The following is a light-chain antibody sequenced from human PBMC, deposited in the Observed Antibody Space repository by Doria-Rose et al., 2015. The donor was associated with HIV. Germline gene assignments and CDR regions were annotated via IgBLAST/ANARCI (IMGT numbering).Light chain of an antibody. CDR2: AAS. CDR3: QQYYSYPPT. Sequence: VTITCRASQDISDYLAWYQQKPGKAPKLLIYAASTLQSGVPSRFSGSGSGTDFTLTVSYLQSEDFATYYCQQYYSYPPTFGQGTKVEVK. J-gene: IGKJ1*01. CDR1: QDISDY. V-gene: IGKV1-8*01.